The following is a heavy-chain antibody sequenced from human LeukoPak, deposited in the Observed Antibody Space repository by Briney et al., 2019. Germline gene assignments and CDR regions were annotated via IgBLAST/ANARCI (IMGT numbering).Heavy chain of an antibody. CDR3: AHTLYYDSSGYYSDY. CDR2: IYWDDDK. J-gene: IGHJ4*02. D-gene: IGHD3-22*01. V-gene: IGHV2-5*02. Sequence: SGPTLVKPTQTLTLTCTFSGFSLSTSGVGVGWIRQPPGKALEWLALIYWDDDKRYSPSLKSRLTITKDTSKNQVVLTMTNMDPVDTATYYCAHTLYYDSSGYYSDYWGQGTLVTVSS. CDR1: GFSLSTSGVG.